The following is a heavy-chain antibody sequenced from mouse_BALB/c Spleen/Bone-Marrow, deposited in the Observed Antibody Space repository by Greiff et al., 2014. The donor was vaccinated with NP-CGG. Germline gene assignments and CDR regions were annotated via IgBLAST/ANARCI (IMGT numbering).Heavy chain of an antibody. CDR2: IDPSDSYS. J-gene: IGHJ4*01. CDR1: GYTFTNYW. Sequence: QVQLQQSGAELVKPGASVKLSCKASGYTFTNYWMNWVKQRPGQGLEWIGEIDPSDSYSDYNQNFKGKATLTVDKSSSTAYMQLTSLTSEDSAVYYCARGVVYYYAMDYWGQGTSAIVSS. CDR3: ARGVVYYYAMDY. V-gene: IGHV1-69*02.